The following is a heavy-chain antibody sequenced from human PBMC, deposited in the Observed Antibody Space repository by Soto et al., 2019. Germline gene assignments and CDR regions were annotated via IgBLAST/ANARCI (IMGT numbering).Heavy chain of an antibody. CDR2: IIPILAPA. V-gene: IGHV1-69*01. CDR1: GGTFSSSP. CDR3: ASLGVATGND. Sequence: QVQLVQSGAEVKKPVSSVKVSCRASGGTFSSSPISWVRQAPGQGLEWMGGIIPILAPANYAQKFQGRVTITADESTNTAYMELSSLKSEDTAVYYCASLGVATGNDWGQGTLVTVFS. J-gene: IGHJ4*02. D-gene: IGHD5-12*01.